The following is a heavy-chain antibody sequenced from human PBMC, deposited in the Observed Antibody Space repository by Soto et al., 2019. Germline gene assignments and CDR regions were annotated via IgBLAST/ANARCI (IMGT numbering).Heavy chain of an antibody. CDR2: INPNSGGT. Sequence: GASVKVSCKASGYTFTGYYMHWVRQAPGQGLEWMGWINPNSGGTNYAQKFQGWVTMTRDTSISTAYMELSRLRSDDTAVYYCARGPITVSGIAVAVPDIYTDFDYWGQGTLVTVSS. CDR1: GYTFTGYY. CDR3: ARGPITVSGIAVAVPDIYTDFDY. D-gene: IGHD6-19*01. J-gene: IGHJ4*02. V-gene: IGHV1-2*04.